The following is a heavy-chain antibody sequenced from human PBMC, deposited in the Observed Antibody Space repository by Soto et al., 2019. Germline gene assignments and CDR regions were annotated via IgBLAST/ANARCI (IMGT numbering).Heavy chain of an antibody. D-gene: IGHD3-22*01. V-gene: IGHV4-30-4*01. J-gene: IGHJ4*02. CDR3: ATAYDSSGYLAH. CDR1: VGSISSGDYY. CDR2: IYYSGST. Sequence: TLSLPCTVSVGSISSGDYYWSWIRQPPGKGLEWIGYIYYSGSTYYNPSLKSRVTISVDTSKNQFSLKLSSVTAADTAVYYCATAYDSSGYLAHWGQGTLVTVSS.